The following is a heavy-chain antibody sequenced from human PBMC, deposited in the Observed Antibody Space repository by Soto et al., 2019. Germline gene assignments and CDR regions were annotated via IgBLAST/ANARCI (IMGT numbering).Heavy chain of an antibody. V-gene: IGHV4-30-2*01. CDR2: IYHSGST. J-gene: IGHJ4*02. CDR1: GGSISSGGYS. CDR3: AAGGGLPRYY. D-gene: IGHD5-12*01. Sequence: QLQLQESGSGLVKPSQTLSLTCAVSGGSISSGGYSWSWIRQPPGKGLEWVGYIYHSGSTYYNPSLKSRVTISVARSKNQFSLKLSAVTAADTAVYCCAAGGGLPRYYWGQGTLVTVSS.